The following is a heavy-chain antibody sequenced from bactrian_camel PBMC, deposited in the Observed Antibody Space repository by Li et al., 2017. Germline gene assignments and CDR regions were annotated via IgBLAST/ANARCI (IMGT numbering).Heavy chain of an antibody. V-gene: IGHV3S66*01. Sequence: VQLVESGGGSVQVGGSLTLSCTVSGLPYDDYCVSWFRQAPGKEREGVAGIDSDGTTTYADSVKGRFTISSNGRNRVYLAMSDLRPDDSAMYYCAVHRLHCGHGHVSIPRSDFDYWGQGTQVTVS. CDR1: GLPYDDYC. D-gene: IGHD2*01. CDR3: AVHRLHCGHGHVSIPRSDFDY. CDR2: IDSDGTT. J-gene: IGHJ6*01.